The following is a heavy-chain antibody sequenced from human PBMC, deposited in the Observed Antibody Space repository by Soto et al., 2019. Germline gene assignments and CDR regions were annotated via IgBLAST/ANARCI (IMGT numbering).Heavy chain of an antibody. D-gene: IGHD7-27*01. Sequence: PSETLSLTCTVSGGXITSSSYYWGWIRQPPGKGLEWIGSIYYSGSTYYNPSLKSRVTISVDTSKNQFSLKLSSVTAADTAVYYCARRWGYSFDYWGQGTLVTVSS. CDR3: ARRWGYSFDY. CDR2: IYYSGST. V-gene: IGHV4-39*01. J-gene: IGHJ4*02. CDR1: GGXITSSSYY.